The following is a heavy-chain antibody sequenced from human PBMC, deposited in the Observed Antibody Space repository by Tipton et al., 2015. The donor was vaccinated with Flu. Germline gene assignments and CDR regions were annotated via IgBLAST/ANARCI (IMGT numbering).Heavy chain of an antibody. CDR3: ARCGIAAREFDY. CDR2: ISSSSSYI. D-gene: IGHD6-6*01. V-gene: IGHV3-21*01. CDR1: GFTFSSYS. J-gene: IGHJ4*02. Sequence: SLRLSCAASGFTFSSYSMNWVRQAPGKGLEWVSSISSSSSYIYYADSVKGRFTISRDNAKNSLYLQMNSLRAEDTAVYYCARCGIAAREFDYWGQGTLVTVSS.